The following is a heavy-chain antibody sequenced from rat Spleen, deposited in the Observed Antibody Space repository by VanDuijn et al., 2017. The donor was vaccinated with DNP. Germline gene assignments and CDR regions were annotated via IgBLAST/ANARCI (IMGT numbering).Heavy chain of an antibody. V-gene: IGHV5-31*01. CDR2: VPSSGGST. J-gene: IGHJ1*01. D-gene: IGHD1-11*01. CDR1: GFTFNYYW. Sequence: EVQLVESGGDLVQPGRSLKLSCVASGFTFNYYWMAWIRQVPGKGLEWVASVPSSGGSTYYPDSVKGRFTISRDNAKSTLYLQMDSLRSEDTATYFCARHGRITTVAAYWYFDFWGPGTMVTVSS. CDR3: ARHGRITTVAAYWYFDF.